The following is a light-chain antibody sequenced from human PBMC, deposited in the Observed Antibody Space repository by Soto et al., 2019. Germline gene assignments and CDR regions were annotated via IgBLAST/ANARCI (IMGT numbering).Light chain of an antibody. CDR1: SSDVGLYDY. J-gene: IGLJ1*01. CDR3: SSYTSSSTLGV. Sequence: QSVLTQPASVSGSPGQSITISCTGTSSDVGLYDYVSWYQQHPGKAPQLMIYAVSNRPSGVSNRFSGSKSGNTASLTISGLQAEDEADYYCSSYTSSSTLGVFGTGTKVT. V-gene: IGLV2-14*01. CDR2: AVS.